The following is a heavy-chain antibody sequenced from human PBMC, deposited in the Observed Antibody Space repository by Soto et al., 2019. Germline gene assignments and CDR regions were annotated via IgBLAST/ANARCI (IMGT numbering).Heavy chain of an antibody. CDR3: PSGGSYLRTIDY. D-gene: IGHD1-26*01. CDR1: GGTFSSYT. J-gene: IGHJ4*02. V-gene: IGHV1-69*02. Sequence: QVQLVQSGAEVKKPASSVKVSCKASGGTFSSYTISWVRQAPGQGLEWMGRIIPILGIANYAQKFQGRVTITADKSTSTAYMELSSLRTEDTAVYYCPSGGSYLRTIDYWGQGTLVTVSS. CDR2: IIPILGIA.